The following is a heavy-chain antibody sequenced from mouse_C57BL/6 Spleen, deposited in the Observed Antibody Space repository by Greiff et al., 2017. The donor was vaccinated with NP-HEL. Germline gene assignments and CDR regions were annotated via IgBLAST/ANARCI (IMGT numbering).Heavy chain of an antibody. D-gene: IGHD2-3*01. Sequence: VKLVESGPELVKPGASVKISCKASGYSFTSYYIHWVKQRPGQGLEWIGWIYPGSGNTKYNEKFKGKATLTADTSSSTAYMQLSSLTSEDSAVYYCAAGGYDPDYWGQGTTLTVSS. CDR2: IYPGSGNT. J-gene: IGHJ2*01. V-gene: IGHV1-66*01. CDR1: GYSFTSYY. CDR3: AAGGYDPDY.